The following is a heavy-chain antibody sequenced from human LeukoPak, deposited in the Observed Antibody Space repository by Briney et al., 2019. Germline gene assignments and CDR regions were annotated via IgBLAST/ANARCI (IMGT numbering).Heavy chain of an antibody. CDR3: ARGWLQFRSFDY. Sequence: SETLSLTCTVSGGFISSYSWSWIRQPSGKGLEWIGYIYYSGSTNYNPSLKSRVTISVDTSKNQFSLKLSSVTAADTAVYYCARGWLQFRSFDYWGQGTLVTVSS. CDR1: GGFISSYS. CDR2: IYYSGST. J-gene: IGHJ4*02. V-gene: IGHV4-59*01. D-gene: IGHD5-24*01.